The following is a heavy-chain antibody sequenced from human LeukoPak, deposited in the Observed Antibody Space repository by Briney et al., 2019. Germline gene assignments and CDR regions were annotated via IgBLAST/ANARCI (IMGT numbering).Heavy chain of an antibody. V-gene: IGHV4-39*01. CDR1: GGSISSSGYY. CDR3: ARHGNIVVVPAASKAFDI. J-gene: IGHJ3*02. CDR2: IYYSGDN. Sequence: SETLSLTCTVSGGSISSSGYYWGWIRQPPGKGLEWISSIYYSGDNYYNPSLKSRVTTSVDTSKSQFSLRLSSVTAADTAVYYCARHGNIVVVPAASKAFDIWGQGTMVTVSS. D-gene: IGHD2-2*01.